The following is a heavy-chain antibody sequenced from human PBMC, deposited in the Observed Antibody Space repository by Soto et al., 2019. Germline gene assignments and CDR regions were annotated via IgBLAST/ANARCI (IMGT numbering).Heavy chain of an antibody. Sequence: QVQLQQWGAGLLKPSETLSLTCAVYGGSFSGYYWSWIRQPPGKGLEWIGEINHSGSTNYNPSLKSRVTISVDTSKNQFSLKLSSVTAADTAVYYCARGDIAVAGPFDYWGQGTLVTVSS. J-gene: IGHJ4*02. CDR2: INHSGST. V-gene: IGHV4-34*01. CDR1: GGSFSGYY. D-gene: IGHD6-19*01. CDR3: ARGDIAVAGPFDY.